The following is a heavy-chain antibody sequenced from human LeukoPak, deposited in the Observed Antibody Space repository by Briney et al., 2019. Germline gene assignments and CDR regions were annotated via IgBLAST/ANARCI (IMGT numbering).Heavy chain of an antibody. V-gene: IGHV3-74*01. D-gene: IGHD1-26*01. CDR2: INSDGSST. CDR1: GFTFSSYW. Sequence: GGSLRLPCAASGFTFSSYWMHWVRQAPGKGLVWVSRINSDGSSTSYADSVKGRFTISRDNAKNTLYLQMNSLRADDTAVYYCAGGRSGTYYDYWGQGTLVTVSS. J-gene: IGHJ4*02. CDR3: AGGRSGTYYDY.